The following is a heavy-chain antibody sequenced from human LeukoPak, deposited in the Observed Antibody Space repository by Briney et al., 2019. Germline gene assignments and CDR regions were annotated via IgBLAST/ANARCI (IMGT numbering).Heavy chain of an antibody. D-gene: IGHD3-10*01. CDR2: IYSGGST. CDR3: ARDKDFTIDY. V-gene: IGHV3-53*01. J-gene: IGHJ4*02. CDR1: GFTVSSNY. Sequence: PGGSLRLSCAASGFTVSSNYMSWVRQAPGKGLEWVSVIYSGGSTYYADSVKGRFTISRDNAKNSLFLQMNSVRAEDTAVYYCARDKDFTIDYWGQGTLVTVSS.